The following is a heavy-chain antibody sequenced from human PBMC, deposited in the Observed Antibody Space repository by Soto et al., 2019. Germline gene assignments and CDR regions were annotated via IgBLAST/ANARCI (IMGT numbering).Heavy chain of an antibody. D-gene: IGHD1-7*01. V-gene: IGHV3-23*01. J-gene: IGHJ6*03. CDR1: GFTFSSYA. CDR3: TRGLTGITRLWYYYCMDV. CDR2: ISGSGGST. Sequence: GGSLRLSCAASGFTFSSYAMSWVRQAPGKGLEWVSAISGSGGSTYYADSVKGRFTISRDNSKNTLYLQMNSLRAEDTAVYYCTRGLTGITRLWYYYCMDVWGKGTTVTVSS.